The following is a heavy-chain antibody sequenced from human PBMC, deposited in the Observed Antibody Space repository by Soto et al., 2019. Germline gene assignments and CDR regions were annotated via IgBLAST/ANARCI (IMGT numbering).Heavy chain of an antibody. V-gene: IGHV2-26*01. D-gene: IGHD7-27*01. CDR3: ARIRAGDYYYYGMDV. CDR1: GFSLSNARMG. J-gene: IGHJ6*02. Sequence: GSGPTLVNPTETLTLTCTVSGFSLSNARMGVSWIRQPPGKALEWLAHIFSNDEKSYSTSLKSRLTISKDTSKSQVVLTMTNMDPVDTATYYCARIRAGDYYYYGMDVWGQGTTVTVSS. CDR2: IFSNDEK.